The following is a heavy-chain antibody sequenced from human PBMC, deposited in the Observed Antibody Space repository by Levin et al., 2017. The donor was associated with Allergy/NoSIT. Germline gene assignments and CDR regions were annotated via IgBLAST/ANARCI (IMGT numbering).Heavy chain of an antibody. V-gene: IGHV1-46*01. CDR2: INPTGGST. CDR3: ARGRLIAARPGWFDP. CDR1: GYSFTSYY. Sequence: ASVKVSCKASGYSFTSYYMHWVRQAPGQGLEWMGVINPTGGSTSYTQKFQGRVTMTRDTSTSTVYMELSSLRSEDTAVYYCARGRLIAARPGWFDPWGQGTLVTVSS. J-gene: IGHJ5*02. D-gene: IGHD6-6*01.